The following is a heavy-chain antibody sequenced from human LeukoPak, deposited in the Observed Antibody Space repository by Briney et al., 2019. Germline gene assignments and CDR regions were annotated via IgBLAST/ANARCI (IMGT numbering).Heavy chain of an antibody. V-gene: IGHV4-34*01. J-gene: IGHJ4*02. Sequence: SETLSLTCAVYGRSFSDYYWTWIRQPPGKGLEWIGEINHSGSSNYNPSLESRVTMSVDTSKNQFSLKMNSVTAAETAVYYCARVSEGYCSGGSCYIIDYWGQGTLVTVSS. CDR3: ARVSEGYCSGGSCYIIDY. CDR1: GRSFSDYY. CDR2: INHSGSS. D-gene: IGHD2-15*01.